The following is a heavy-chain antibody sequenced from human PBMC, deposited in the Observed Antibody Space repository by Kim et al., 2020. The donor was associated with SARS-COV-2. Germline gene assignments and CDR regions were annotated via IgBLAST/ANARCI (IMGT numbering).Heavy chain of an antibody. CDR1: DFTFSSYA. J-gene: IGHJ4*02. CDR3: ANFPDSGLDY. CDR2: ISASGGTI. D-gene: IGHD3-10*01. V-gene: IGHV3-23*01. Sequence: GGSLRLSCAASDFTFSSYAMTWVRQGPGKGLEWVSSISASGGTIHYADSVKGRFTISRDNSRNTLYLQMNSLRAEDTAVYYCANFPDSGLDYWGQGSLVTVSS.